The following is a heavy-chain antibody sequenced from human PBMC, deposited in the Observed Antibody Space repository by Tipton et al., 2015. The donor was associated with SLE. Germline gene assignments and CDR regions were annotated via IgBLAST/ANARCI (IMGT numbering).Heavy chain of an antibody. Sequence: GSLRLSCAASGFTFSRYGMHWVRQAPGKGLEWVGRIETKADGGTTDYAAPVKGRFTISRDDSKNMVYLQMSSLKTEDTAVYYCITVLRANWFDPWGQGTLVTVSS. CDR2: IETKADGGTT. V-gene: IGHV3-15*04. J-gene: IGHJ5*02. CDR3: ITVLRANWFDP. CDR1: GFTFSRYG.